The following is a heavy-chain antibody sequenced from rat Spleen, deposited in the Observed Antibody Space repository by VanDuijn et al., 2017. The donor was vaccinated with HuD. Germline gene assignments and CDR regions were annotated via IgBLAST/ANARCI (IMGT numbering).Heavy chain of an antibody. CDR1: GFTYSNYV. Sequence: EVQLVESGGGLVQPGRSLKLSCAASGFTYSNYVMAWVRQAPTKGLEWVASISTGGGYTYYRDSVKGRFTISRDNTKNTLYLQMDSLRSEDTATYYCAGSGTAHWGQGVMVTVSS. D-gene: IGHD1-1*01. J-gene: IGHJ2*01. CDR3: AGSGTAH. CDR2: ISTGGGYT. V-gene: IGHV5S13*01.